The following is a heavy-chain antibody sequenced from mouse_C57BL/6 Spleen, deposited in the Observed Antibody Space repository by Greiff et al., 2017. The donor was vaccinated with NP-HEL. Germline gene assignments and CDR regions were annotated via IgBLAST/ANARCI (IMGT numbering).Heavy chain of an antibody. CDR3: TRGDTYYAMDY. Sequence: VKLQESGAELVRPGASVTLSCKASGYTFTDYEMHWVKQTPVHGLEWIGAIDPETGGTAYNQKFKGKAILTADKSSSTAYMELRSLTSEDSAVYYCTRGDTYYAMDYWGQGTSVTVSS. CDR2: IDPETGGT. V-gene: IGHV1-15*01. D-gene: IGHD5-1-1*01. CDR1: GYTFTDYE. J-gene: IGHJ4*01.